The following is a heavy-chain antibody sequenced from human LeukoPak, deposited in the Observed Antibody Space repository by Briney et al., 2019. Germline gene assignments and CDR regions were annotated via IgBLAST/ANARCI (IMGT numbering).Heavy chain of an antibody. Sequence: ASVKVSCKTSDYTFSNYGISWVRQAPGQGLEWMGWISTSNGAISYAQNFQDRVTTTTDTSTSTAYMELRSLRSDDTAVYYCARDLNTPRWFDSWGQGTLVTVSS. CDR1: DYTFSNYG. CDR3: ARDLNTPRWFDS. CDR2: ISTSNGAI. J-gene: IGHJ5*01. V-gene: IGHV1-18*01.